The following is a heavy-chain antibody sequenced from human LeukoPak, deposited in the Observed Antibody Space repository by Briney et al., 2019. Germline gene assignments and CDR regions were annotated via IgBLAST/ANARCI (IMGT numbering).Heavy chain of an antibody. CDR3: ATGAVAGTDDAFDI. D-gene: IGHD6-19*01. J-gene: IGHJ3*02. Sequence: ASVKISCKVSGYTFTDYYMHWVQQAPRKGLEWMGLVDPEDGETIYAEKFQGRVTITAGTSPDTAYMELSSLRSEGTAVYYCATGAVAGTDDAFDIWGQGKMVTVSS. V-gene: IGHV1-69-2*01. CDR1: GYTFTDYY. CDR2: VDPEDGET.